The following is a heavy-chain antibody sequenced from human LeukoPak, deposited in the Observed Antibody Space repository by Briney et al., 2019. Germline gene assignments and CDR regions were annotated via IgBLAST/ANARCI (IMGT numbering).Heavy chain of an antibody. CDR2: ISTGNGNT. D-gene: IGHD4-11*01. CDR1: GYTLTSYA. CDR3: ARGGSRMTTFYIIDY. J-gene: IGHJ4*02. Sequence: ASVKVSCKASGYTLTSYAIHWVRQAPGQRPEWMGWISTGNGNTKYSQKFQGRVTITRDTSANTAYMELSSLRFEDTAVYYCARGGSRMTTFYIIDYWGQGTLVTVSS. V-gene: IGHV1-3*04.